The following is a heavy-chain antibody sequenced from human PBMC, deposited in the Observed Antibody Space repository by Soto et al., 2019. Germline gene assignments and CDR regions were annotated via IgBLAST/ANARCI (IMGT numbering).Heavy chain of an antibody. J-gene: IGHJ4*02. CDR3: ARAIRYCSGGSCPFDY. D-gene: IGHD2-15*01. Sequence: PSETLSLTCAVYGGSFSGYYWSWIRQPPGKGLEWIGEINHSGSTNYNPSLKSRVTISVDTSKNQYSLKLSSVTAADTAVYYCARAIRYCSGGSCPFDYWGQGTLVTVSS. V-gene: IGHV4-34*01. CDR1: GGSFSGYY. CDR2: INHSGST.